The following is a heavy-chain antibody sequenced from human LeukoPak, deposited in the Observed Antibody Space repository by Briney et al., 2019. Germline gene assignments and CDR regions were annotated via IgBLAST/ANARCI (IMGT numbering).Heavy chain of an antibody. D-gene: IGHD5-18*01. J-gene: IGHJ4*02. CDR1: GYTFTGYY. CDR3: ARLPWIQPNDY. CDR2: INPNSGGT. V-gene: IGHV1-2*06. Sequence: ASVKVSCKASGYTFTGYYMHWVRQAPGQGLEWMGRINPNSGGTNYAQKFQGRVTMTRDASISTAYMELSRLRSDDTAVYYCARLPWIQPNDYWGQRTLVTVSS.